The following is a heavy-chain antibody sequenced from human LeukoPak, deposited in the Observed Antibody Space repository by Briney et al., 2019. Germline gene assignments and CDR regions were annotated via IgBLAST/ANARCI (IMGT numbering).Heavy chain of an antibody. CDR3: ARGKYSFDY. Sequence: GGSLRLSCAASGFTFSDSYMSWIRQAPGKGLEYISYISSSGSTIYYADSVKGRFTLSRDNAKNSLSLGMNSLRAEDTAVYYCARGKYSFDYWGQGTLVTVSS. CDR1: GFTFSDSY. V-gene: IGHV3-11*01. J-gene: IGHJ4*02. CDR2: ISSSGSTI.